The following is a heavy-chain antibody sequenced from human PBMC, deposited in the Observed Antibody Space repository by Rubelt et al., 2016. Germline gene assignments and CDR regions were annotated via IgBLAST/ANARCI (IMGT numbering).Heavy chain of an antibody. D-gene: IGHD6-6*01. CDR1: GFTFSSYS. CDR2: ISSSSSYI. CDR3: ARTTRQGFDY. V-gene: IGHV3-21*01. J-gene: IGHJ4*02. Sequence: EVQLVESGGGLVKLGGSLRLSCAASGFTFSSYSMNWVRQAPGKGLEWVASISSSSSYIYYADSVKGRFTISRDNAKNSLYLQMNSLRAKDTAVYYCARTTRQGFDYWGQGTLVTVSS.